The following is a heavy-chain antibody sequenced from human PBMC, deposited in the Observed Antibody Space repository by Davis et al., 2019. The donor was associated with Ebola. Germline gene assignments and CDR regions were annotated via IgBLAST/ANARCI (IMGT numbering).Heavy chain of an antibody. CDR3: ARERHDYGGIIRFDP. CDR2: ISAYNGNT. Sequence: ASVKVSCTVSGYTLTELSMHWVRQAPGQGLEWMGWISAYNGNTNYAQKLQGRVTMTTDTSTSTAYMELRSLRSDDTAVYYCARERHDYGGIIRFDPWGQGTLVTVSS. D-gene: IGHD4-17*01. CDR1: GYTLTELS. V-gene: IGHV1-18*01. J-gene: IGHJ5*02.